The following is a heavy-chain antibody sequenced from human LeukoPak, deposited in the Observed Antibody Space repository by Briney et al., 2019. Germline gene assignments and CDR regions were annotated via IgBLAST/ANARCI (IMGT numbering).Heavy chain of an antibody. V-gene: IGHV3-21*06. D-gene: IGHD3-10*01. Sequence: PGGSLRLSCAASGFTFSNYNMNWVRQAPGKGLEWVSSISSSSSYIYYADSVKGRFTTSRDNAKNSLYLQMNSLRAEDTAVYYCARDLRGDYISDYWGQGTLVTVSS. CDR3: ARDLRGDYISDY. CDR2: ISSSSSYI. J-gene: IGHJ4*02. CDR1: GFTFSNYN.